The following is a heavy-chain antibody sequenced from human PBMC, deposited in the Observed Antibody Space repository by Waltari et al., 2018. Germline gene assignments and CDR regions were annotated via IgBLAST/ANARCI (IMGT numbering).Heavy chain of an antibody. J-gene: IGHJ3*02. CDR3: ARGPPFDI. CDR2: IYNSGST. CDR1: GYSISSDY. V-gene: IGHV4-59*01. Sequence: QVQLQESGSGLVKPSETLSLTCTVSGYSISSDYWSWIRQTPGKGLEWIAYIYNSGSTNYNPSLKSRVNIIVDTSKNQFSLKLRFVTAADSAVYYCARGPPFDIWGQGTMVTVSS.